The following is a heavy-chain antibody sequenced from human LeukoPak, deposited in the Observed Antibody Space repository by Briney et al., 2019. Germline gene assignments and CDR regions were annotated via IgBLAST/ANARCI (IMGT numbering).Heavy chain of an antibody. Sequence: SETLSLTCTVSGGSISSSSYYWGWIRQPPGKGLEWIGSIYYSGSTYYNPSLKSRVTISVDTSKNQFSLKLSSVTAADTAVFYCARDGSHYYFDYWGQGTLVTVSS. D-gene: IGHD3-10*01. CDR1: GGSISSSSYY. V-gene: IGHV4-39*07. J-gene: IGHJ4*02. CDR3: ARDGSHYYFDY. CDR2: IYYSGST.